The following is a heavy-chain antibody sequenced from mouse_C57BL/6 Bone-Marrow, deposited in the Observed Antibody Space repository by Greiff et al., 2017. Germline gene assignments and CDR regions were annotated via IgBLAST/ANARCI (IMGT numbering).Heavy chain of an antibody. J-gene: IGHJ1*03. D-gene: IGHD1-1*01. V-gene: IGHV1-64*01. Sequence: VQLQQSGAELVKPGASVKLSCKASGYTFTSYWMHWVKQRPGQGLEWIGMIHPNSGSTNYNEKFKSKATLTVDKSSSTAYMQLSSLTSEDSAVYYGARSTTVVPFDVWGTGTTVTVSS. CDR1: GYTFTSYW. CDR2: IHPNSGST. CDR3: ARSTTVVPFDV.